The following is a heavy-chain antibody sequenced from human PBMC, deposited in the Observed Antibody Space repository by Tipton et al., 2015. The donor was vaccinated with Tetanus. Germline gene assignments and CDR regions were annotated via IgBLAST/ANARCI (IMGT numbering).Heavy chain of an antibody. Sequence: QLVQSGGGLIQPGGSLRLSCAASGFTLKTYSMNWVRQAPGKGLEWIGEIHPSGSTNYNPSLKSRVTISVDTSENQLSLKLRSVTAADTALYYCARGLDQYKSGNYWGQGTLVTVSS. CDR3: ARGLDQYKSGNY. D-gene: IGHD1-1*01. CDR2: IHPSGST. J-gene: IGHJ4*02. CDR1: GFTLKTYS. V-gene: IGHV4-34*01.